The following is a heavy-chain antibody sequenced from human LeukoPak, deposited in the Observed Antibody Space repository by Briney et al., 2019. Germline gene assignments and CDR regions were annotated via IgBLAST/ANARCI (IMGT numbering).Heavy chain of an antibody. V-gene: IGHV3-23*01. Sequence: GGSLRLSCAASGFTFSSYAMSWVRQAPGKGLEWVSAITGSGGSTHYADSVKGRFTISRDNSKNTLYLQMNSLRDEGTAVYYCAKTAGNYYYFDYWGQGTLVTVSS. CDR3: AKTAGNYYYFDY. J-gene: IGHJ4*02. CDR2: ITGSGGST. D-gene: IGHD1-7*01. CDR1: GFTFSSYA.